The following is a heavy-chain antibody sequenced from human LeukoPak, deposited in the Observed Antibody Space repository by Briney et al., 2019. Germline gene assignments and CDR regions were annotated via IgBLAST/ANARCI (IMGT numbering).Heavy chain of an antibody. CDR3: AKDYYDFWSGPFNWFDP. CDR2: IRYDGSNK. V-gene: IGHV3-30*02. D-gene: IGHD3-3*01. Sequence: GGSLRLSCAASGFTFSSYGMHWVRQAPGKALEWVAFIRYDGSNKYYADSVKGRFTISRDNSKNTLYLQMNSLRAEDTAVYYCAKDYYDFWSGPFNWFDPWGQGTLVTVSS. J-gene: IGHJ5*02. CDR1: GFTFSSYG.